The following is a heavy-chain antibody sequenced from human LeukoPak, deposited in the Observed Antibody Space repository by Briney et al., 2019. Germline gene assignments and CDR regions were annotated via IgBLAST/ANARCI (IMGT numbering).Heavy chain of an antibody. CDR3: ARDHSGGSCYS. CDR1: GYTFTSYY. V-gene: IGHV1-46*01. Sequence: ASVKVSCKASGYTFTSYYMHWVRQAPGQGLEWMGIINPSGGSTSYAQKFQGRVTMTRDTSTSTVYMEPSSLRSEDTAVHYCARDHSGGSCYSWGQGTLVTVSS. CDR2: INPSGGST. D-gene: IGHD2-15*01. J-gene: IGHJ4*02.